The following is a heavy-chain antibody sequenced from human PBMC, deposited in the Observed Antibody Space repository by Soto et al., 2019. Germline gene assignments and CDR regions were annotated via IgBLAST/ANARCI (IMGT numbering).Heavy chain of an antibody. V-gene: IGHV2-5*02. CDR3: AHSLIGYYYDSSGSNWFDP. Sequence: SGPTLVNPTQTLTLTCTFSGFSLSTSGVGVGWIRQPPGKALEWLALIYWDDDKRYSPSLKSRLTITKDTSKNQVFLTMTNMDPVDTATYYCAHSLIGYYYDSSGSNWFDPWGQGTLVTVS. CDR1: GFSLSTSGVG. CDR2: IYWDDDK. J-gene: IGHJ5*02. D-gene: IGHD3-22*01.